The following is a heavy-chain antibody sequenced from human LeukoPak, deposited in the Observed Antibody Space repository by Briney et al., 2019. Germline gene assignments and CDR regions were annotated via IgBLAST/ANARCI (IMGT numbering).Heavy chain of an antibody. J-gene: IGHJ6*03. Sequence: GASVKVSCKASGCTFTSYDINWVRQATGQGLEWMGWMNPNSGNTGYAQKFQGRATMTRNTSISTAYMELSSLRSEDTAVYYCASSWNYYYYMDVWGKGTTVTVSS. CDR2: MNPNSGNT. CDR1: GCTFTSYD. CDR3: ASSWNYYYYMDV. V-gene: IGHV1-8*01. D-gene: IGHD1-1*01.